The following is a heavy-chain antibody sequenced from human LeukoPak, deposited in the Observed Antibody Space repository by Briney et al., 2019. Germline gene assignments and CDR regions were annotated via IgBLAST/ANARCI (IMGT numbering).Heavy chain of an antibody. Sequence: SETLSLTCTVSGGSISSYYWSWIRQPPGKGLEWIGYIYYSGSTNYNPSLKSRVTISVDTSKNQFSLKPSSVTAADTAVYYCARRGVVPAARDYYYMDVWGKGTTVTVSS. CDR3: ARRGVVPAARDYYYMDV. D-gene: IGHD2-2*01. V-gene: IGHV4-59*01. J-gene: IGHJ6*03. CDR2: IYYSGST. CDR1: GGSISSYY.